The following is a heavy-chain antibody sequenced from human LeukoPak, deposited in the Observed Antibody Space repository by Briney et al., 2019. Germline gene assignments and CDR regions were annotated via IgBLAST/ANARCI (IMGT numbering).Heavy chain of an antibody. D-gene: IGHD6-13*01. CDR1: GGTFSSYA. CDR3: AGSSSWYSNWFDP. J-gene: IGHJ5*02. CDR2: ISAYNGNT. V-gene: IGHV1-18*01. Sequence: ASVKVSCKASGGTFSSYAISWVRQAPGQGLEWMGWISAYNGNTNYAQKLQGRVTMTTDTSTSTAYMERRSLRSDDTAVYYCAGSSSWYSNWFDPWGQGTLVTVSS.